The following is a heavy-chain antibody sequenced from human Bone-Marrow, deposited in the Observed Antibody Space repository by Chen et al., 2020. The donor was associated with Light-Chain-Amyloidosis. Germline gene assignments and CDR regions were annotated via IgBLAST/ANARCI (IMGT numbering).Heavy chain of an antibody. Sequence: QLQESGPGLVEPSKTLSLTCTVSGVSTISSREYYWGWMRQTPGRGLEWIGSIFYGDITYYNPSLKSRVTLSTDPSNNRFSLRLKSVTAGDTAMYYCARGPSEVKWGVVVGAFTFDFWGQGTMVTVS. CDR1: GVSTISSREYY. D-gene: IGHD3-3*01. CDR3: ARGPSEVKWGVVVGAFTFDF. CDR2: IFYGDIT. J-gene: IGHJ3*01. V-gene: IGHV4-39*07.